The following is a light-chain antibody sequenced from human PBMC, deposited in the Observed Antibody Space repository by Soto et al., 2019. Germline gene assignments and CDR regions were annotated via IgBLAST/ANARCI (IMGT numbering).Light chain of an antibody. J-gene: IGLJ2*01. CDR1: NSDVGGYRY. Sequence: QSALTQPASVSGSPGQSITISCSGTNSDVGGYRYVSWYQQHPGKGPKVLIYDVSNRPSGVSNRFSGSKLGNTASLTISGLQAEDEADYYCSSYSSSRASRVVFGGGTKLTGL. CDR2: DVS. CDR3: SSYSSSRASRVV. V-gene: IGLV2-14*03.